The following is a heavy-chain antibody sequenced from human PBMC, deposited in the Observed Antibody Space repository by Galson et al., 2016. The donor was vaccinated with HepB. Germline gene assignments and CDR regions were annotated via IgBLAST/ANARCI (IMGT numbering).Heavy chain of an antibody. J-gene: IGHJ6*02. Sequence: SLRLSCAASRFTFSSYSMNWVRQAPGKGLEWISSITGRSNYRYYADSVKGRFTISRDNTKNSLYLQMNSLRAEDTAVYYCARDPGRYCSGGFCYSNPDYNGMDVWGQGTTVIVSS. CDR2: ITGRSNYR. D-gene: IGHD2-15*01. CDR3: ARDPGRYCSGGFCYSNPDYNGMDV. CDR1: RFTFSSYS. V-gene: IGHV3-21*01.